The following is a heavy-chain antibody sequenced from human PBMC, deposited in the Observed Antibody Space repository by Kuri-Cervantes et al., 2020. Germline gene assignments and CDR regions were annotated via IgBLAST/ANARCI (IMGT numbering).Heavy chain of an antibody. D-gene: IGHD3-10*01. CDR2: INPNSGGT. Sequence: ASVKVSCKAPGYTFTGYYMHWVRQAPGQGLEWMGWINPNSGGTNYAQKFQGWVTMIRDTSISTAYMELSRLRSDDTAVYYCARARGQGSGSSWLGYWGQGTLVTVSS. CDR3: ARARGQGSGSSWLGY. J-gene: IGHJ4*02. CDR1: GYTFTGYY. V-gene: IGHV1-2*04.